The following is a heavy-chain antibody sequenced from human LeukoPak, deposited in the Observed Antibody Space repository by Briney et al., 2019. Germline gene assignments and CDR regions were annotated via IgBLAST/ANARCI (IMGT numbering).Heavy chain of an antibody. D-gene: IGHD2-21*01. Sequence: SRTLSLTCTVSGGSISSGDYYWSWIRQPPGKGLEWIGYIFYTGSTYYNPSLKSRVTISVDTSKNQFSLRLSSVTAADTAVYYCASLAYYSFDYWGQGTLVTVSS. CDR1: GGSISSGDYY. CDR2: IFYTGST. CDR3: ASLAYYSFDY. V-gene: IGHV4-30-4*01. J-gene: IGHJ4*02.